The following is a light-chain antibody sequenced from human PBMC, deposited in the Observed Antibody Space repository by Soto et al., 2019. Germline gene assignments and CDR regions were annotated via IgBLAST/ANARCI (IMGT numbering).Light chain of an antibody. V-gene: IGKV3-20*01. CDR1: QSVSSSF. J-gene: IGKJ1*01. CDR3: QHYGTSLWT. Sequence: EIMLTQSPGTLSLSPGERATLSCRASQSVSSSFLAWYQQKPGRAPRLLIYGASIRATGIPDRFSGSGSGTDFTLTISRLEPEDFAMYFCQHYGTSLWTFGQGTKVEIK. CDR2: GAS.